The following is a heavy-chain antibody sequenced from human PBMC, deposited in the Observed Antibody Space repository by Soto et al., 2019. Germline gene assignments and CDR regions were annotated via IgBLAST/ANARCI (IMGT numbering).Heavy chain of an antibody. J-gene: IGHJ6*02. Sequence: PGESLKISCKGSGYNLPDHWIAWVRQMPGKGLECMGLIYPGDSDTRYSPSFEGQVTISADKSISTAFLQWSSLKASDTAMYYCARPFGSGYARDVWGQGTTVTVSS. D-gene: IGHD3-16*01. CDR1: GYNLPDHW. V-gene: IGHV5-51*01. CDR2: IYPGDSDT. CDR3: ARPFGSGYARDV.